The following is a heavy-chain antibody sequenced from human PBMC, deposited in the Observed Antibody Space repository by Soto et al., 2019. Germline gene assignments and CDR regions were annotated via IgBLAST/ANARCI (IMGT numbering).Heavy chain of an antibody. J-gene: IGHJ4*02. Sequence: GGSLRLSCAASGFTFSSYAMSWVRQAPGKGLEWVSAISGSGGSTYYADSGKGRLTTSRDNSKNTLYLQMNSLRAEDTAVYYCAKDTHWNSNPYYFDYWGQGTLVTVSS. CDR3: AKDTHWNSNPYYFDY. CDR2: ISGSGGST. CDR1: GFTFSSYA. D-gene: IGHD1-7*01. V-gene: IGHV3-23*01.